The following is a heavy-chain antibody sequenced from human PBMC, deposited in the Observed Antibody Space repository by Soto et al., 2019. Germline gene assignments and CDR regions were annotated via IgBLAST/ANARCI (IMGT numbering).Heavy chain of an antibody. CDR2: IIPLFRTP. J-gene: IGHJ6*02. CDR1: GGTFSSSA. D-gene: IGHD3-3*02. V-gene: IGHV1-69*13. Sequence: SVKVSCKASGGTFSSSAFSWVRQAPGQGLEWMGGIIPLFRTPDYGQRFQGRVTITADESAGTVYMELRGLRSEDTAVYFCARDKGRQQLGGNYYYITDIWGQGTTVTVSS. CDR3: ARDKGRQQLGGNYYYITDI.